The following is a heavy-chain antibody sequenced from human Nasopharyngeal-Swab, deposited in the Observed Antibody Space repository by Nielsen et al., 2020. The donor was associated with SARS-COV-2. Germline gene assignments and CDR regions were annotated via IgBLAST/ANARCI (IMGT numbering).Heavy chain of an antibody. Sequence: LSLTCAASGFPFNNYNFNWVRQAPGKGLELVSSISSSSSYIYYADSVKGRFTISRDNAKNSLYLQMNSLRAEDTAVYYCARDGLDYDFWSAYFMDVWGQGTTVTVSS. CDR3: ARDGLDYDFWSAYFMDV. J-gene: IGHJ6*02. D-gene: IGHD3-3*01. CDR1: GFPFNNYN. CDR2: ISSSSSYI. V-gene: IGHV3-21*01.